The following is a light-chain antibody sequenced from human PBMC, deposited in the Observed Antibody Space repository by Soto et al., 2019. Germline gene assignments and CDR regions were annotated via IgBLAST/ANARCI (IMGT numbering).Light chain of an antibody. J-gene: IGLJ1*01. CDR2: SND. Sequence: QLVLTQAPSASGTPGQRVIISCSGSSSNIGSLTVNWYQHFPGAAPKLVIYSNDQRPSGVPDRFSGSKSGTSASLAISGLQSEDEADYFCAAWDDSPNDYVFGTGTKVTVL. CDR1: SSNIGSLT. CDR3: AAWDDSPNDYV. V-gene: IGLV1-44*01.